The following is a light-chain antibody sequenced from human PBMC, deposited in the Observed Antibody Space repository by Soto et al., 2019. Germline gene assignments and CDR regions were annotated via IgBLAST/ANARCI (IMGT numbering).Light chain of an antibody. CDR1: SSDIGHYDY. Sequence: QSVLTQPVSVSGSPGQSITISCTGTSSDIGHYDYVSWNQQHPGKAPKLMIYHVTYRPSGVSNRYSGSKSGNSASLTISGLQADDEADYYCCSLTTSHTYVFGSGTKVTVL. CDR3: CSLTTSHTYV. CDR2: HVT. V-gene: IGLV2-14*03. J-gene: IGLJ1*01.